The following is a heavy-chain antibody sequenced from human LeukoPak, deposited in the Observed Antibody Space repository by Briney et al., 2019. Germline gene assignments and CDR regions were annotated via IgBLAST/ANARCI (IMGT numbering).Heavy chain of an antibody. D-gene: IGHD3-22*01. CDR1: GFTFDDYG. CDR3: ARDPTYYYDSSGYYLDY. J-gene: IGHJ4*02. CDR2: INWNGGST. Sequence: GGSLRLSCAASGFTFDDYGMSWVRQAPGKGLEWVSGINWNGGSTGYADSVKGRFTISRDSAKNSLYLQMNSLRAEDTALYYCARDPTYYYDSSGYYLDYWGQGTLVTVSS. V-gene: IGHV3-20*04.